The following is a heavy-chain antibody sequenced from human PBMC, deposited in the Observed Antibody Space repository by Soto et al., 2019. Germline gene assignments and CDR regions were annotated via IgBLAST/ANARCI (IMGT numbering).Heavy chain of an antibody. Sequence: SEILSLTCTVSGGSISSYYWSWIRQPAGKGLEWIGRIYTSGSTNYNPSLKSRVTMSVDTSKNQFSLKLSSVTAADTAVYYCARDGSSSWDNWFDPWGQGTLVTVSS. CDR1: GGSISSYY. CDR3: ARDGSSSWDNWFDP. D-gene: IGHD6-13*01. V-gene: IGHV4-4*07. J-gene: IGHJ5*02. CDR2: IYTSGST.